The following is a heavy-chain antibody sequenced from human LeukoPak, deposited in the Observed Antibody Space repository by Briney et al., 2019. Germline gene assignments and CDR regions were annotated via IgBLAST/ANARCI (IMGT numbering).Heavy chain of an antibody. D-gene: IGHD3-16*01. Sequence: ASVKVSCKASGYTFTGYYMHWVRQAPGQGLEWMGRINPNSGGTNYAQKFQGRVTMTRDTYISTAYMELSRLRSDDTAVYYCARGGDPAPPHDAFDIWGQGTMVTVSS. CDR3: ARGGDPAPPHDAFDI. V-gene: IGHV1-2*06. J-gene: IGHJ3*02. CDR1: GYTFTGYY. CDR2: INPNSGGT.